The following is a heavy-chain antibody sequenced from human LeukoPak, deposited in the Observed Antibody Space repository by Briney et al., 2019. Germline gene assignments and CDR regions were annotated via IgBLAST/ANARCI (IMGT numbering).Heavy chain of an antibody. V-gene: IGHV4-59*12. CDR3: ATSGTYGYSNVFGY. CDR2: IYYSGST. D-gene: IGHD6-13*01. Sequence: SEILSLTCTVSGGSISSYYWSWIRQPPGKGLEWIGSIYYSGSTYYNPSLKSRVTISVDTSKNQFSLKLSSVTAADTAVYYCATSGTYGYSNVFGYWGQGTLVTVSS. CDR1: GGSISSYY. J-gene: IGHJ4*02.